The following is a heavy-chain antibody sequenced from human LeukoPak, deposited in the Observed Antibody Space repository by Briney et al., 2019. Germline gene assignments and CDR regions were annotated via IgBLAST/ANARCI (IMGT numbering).Heavy chain of an antibody. V-gene: IGHV4-31*03. CDR3: ARSSDSSGDYYYYGMDV. J-gene: IGHJ6*02. CDR1: GGSISSGGYY. D-gene: IGHD3-22*01. CDR2: IYYSGST. Sequence: SQTLSLTCTVSGGSISSGGYYWSWIRQHPGKGLEWIGYIYYSGSTYYNPSLKSRVTISVDTSKNQFSLRLSSVTAADTAVYYCARSSDSSGDYYYYGMDVWGQGTTVTVSS.